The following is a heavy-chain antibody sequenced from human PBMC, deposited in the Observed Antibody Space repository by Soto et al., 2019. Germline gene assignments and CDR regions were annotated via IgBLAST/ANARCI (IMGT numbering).Heavy chain of an antibody. CDR1: GGSISSTIYY. Sequence: PSETLSLTCTVSGGSISSTIYYWGWIRQPPGKGLEWIGSIYYSGSTYYNPSLTSRATISVDTSKNQFSLPLTSVTAADTAVYYCARLEPVKLSGLSYSYHYIGVWGKGTTVTVSS. J-gene: IGHJ6*03. D-gene: IGHD3-10*01. CDR3: ARLEPVKLSGLSYSYHYIGV. V-gene: IGHV4-39*01. CDR2: IYYSGST.